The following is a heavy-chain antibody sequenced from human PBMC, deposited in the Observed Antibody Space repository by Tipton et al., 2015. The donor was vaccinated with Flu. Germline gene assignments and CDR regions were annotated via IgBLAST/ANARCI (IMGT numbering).Heavy chain of an antibody. CDR2: VSRSGNT. J-gene: IGHJ5*02. V-gene: IGHV4-38-2*01. Sequence: TLSLTCSVSGDAIRSDYLWGWIRQPPGRGLEWIGSVSRSGNTDYKPSLKSRVTISIDTSKNQFSLKMKSVTAADKAVYYCVRRDYSNYVSDPKSWFDPWGQGTLVTVSS. D-gene: IGHD4-11*01. CDR3: VRRDYSNYVSDPKSWFDP. CDR1: GDAIRSDYL.